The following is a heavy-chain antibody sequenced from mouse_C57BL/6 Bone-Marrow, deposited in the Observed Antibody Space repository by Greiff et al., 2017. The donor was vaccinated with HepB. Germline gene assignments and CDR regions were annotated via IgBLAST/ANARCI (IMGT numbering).Heavy chain of an antibody. J-gene: IGHJ3*01. V-gene: IGHV1-76*01. CDR3: ARWNYYGRWFAY. CDR2: IYPGSGNT. CDR1: GYTFTDYY. D-gene: IGHD1-1*01. Sequence: QVQLQQSGAELVRPGASVKLSCKASGYTFTDYYINWVKQRPGQGLEWIAMIYPGSGNTYYNEKFKGKATLTAEKSSSTAYMQLSSLTSEDSAVYFCARWNYYGRWFAYWGQGTLVTVSA.